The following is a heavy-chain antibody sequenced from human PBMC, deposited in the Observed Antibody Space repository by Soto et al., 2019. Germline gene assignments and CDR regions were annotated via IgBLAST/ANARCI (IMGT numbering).Heavy chain of an antibody. CDR1: GFTFSSYG. Sequence: QVQLVESGGGVVQPGRSLRLSCAASGFTFSSYGMHWVRHAPGKGLEWVAVISYDGSNKYYADSVKGRFTISRDNSKNTLYLQMNSLRDEDTAVYYCAKSPAAHDYGDDVDDHYYYGMDVWGKGTTVTVSS. CDR3: AKSPAAHDYGDDVDDHYYYGMDV. CDR2: ISYDGSNK. D-gene: IGHD4-17*01. V-gene: IGHV3-30*18. J-gene: IGHJ6*04.